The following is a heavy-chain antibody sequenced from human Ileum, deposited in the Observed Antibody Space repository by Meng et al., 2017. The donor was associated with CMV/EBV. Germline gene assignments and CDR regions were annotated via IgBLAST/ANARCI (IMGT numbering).Heavy chain of an antibody. CDR3: ARDPRNWGLTP. Sequence: GESLKISCAASGFTFSNYGMHWVRQAPGKGLEWVAIIWNDGSHKYYADPVKGRFTISRDNSKNTMSLQMNSLRAEDTAVYYCARDPRNWGLTPWGQGTLVTVSS. CDR2: IWNDGSHK. CDR1: GFTFSNYG. V-gene: IGHV3-30*02. D-gene: IGHD7-27*01. J-gene: IGHJ5*02.